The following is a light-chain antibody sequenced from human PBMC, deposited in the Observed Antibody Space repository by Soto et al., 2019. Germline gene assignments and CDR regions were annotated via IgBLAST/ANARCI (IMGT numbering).Light chain of an antibody. Sequence: EIVLTQSPGTLSLSPGERATLSCRASQTVSNTYLAWYQQKPGQAPRLLIYGASSRATGIPDMFSGSGSGTYFTLTISRLEHEDVAVYYCQQFRGLWTFGPGTKVEIK. CDR2: GAS. J-gene: IGKJ3*01. CDR3: QQFRGLWT. V-gene: IGKV3-20*01. CDR1: QTVSNTY.